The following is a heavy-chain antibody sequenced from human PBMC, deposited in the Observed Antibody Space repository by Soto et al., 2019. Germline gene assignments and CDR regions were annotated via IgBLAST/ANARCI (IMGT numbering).Heavy chain of an antibody. D-gene: IGHD3-16*01. CDR3: AHMEGDDYVRGSDKDALDI. Sequence: SGPTLVNPTQTLTLTCTFSGFSLNTTAVGVGWIRQPPGKALEWLALIYWDNDKRYNPSLKTRLTITKDTSKNQVVLKMTNMEPVGTATYFSAHMEGDDYVRGSDKDALDIWGQGKMVPVS. V-gene: IGHV2-5*02. CDR1: GFSLNTTAVG. CDR2: IYWDNDK. J-gene: IGHJ3*02.